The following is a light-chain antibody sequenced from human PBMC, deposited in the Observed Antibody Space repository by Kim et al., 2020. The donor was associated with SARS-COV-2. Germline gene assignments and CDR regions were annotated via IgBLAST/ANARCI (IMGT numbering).Light chain of an antibody. CDR1: QGISTY. CDR3: QQLNSYPWT. J-gene: IGKJ1*01. CDR2: RAS. Sequence: DIQLTHSPPFLSASVGDRVTITCRASQGISTYLAWYQQIPGKAPKLLIYRASTLQSGVPSRFSGSGSGTVFTLTISNLQPEDFAIYYCQQLNSYPWTFGQGTKVDIK. V-gene: IGKV1-9*01.